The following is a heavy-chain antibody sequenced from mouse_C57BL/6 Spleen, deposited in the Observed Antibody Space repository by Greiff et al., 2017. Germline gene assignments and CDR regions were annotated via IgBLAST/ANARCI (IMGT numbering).Heavy chain of an antibody. Sequence: VKVEESGPGLVAPSQSLSITCTVSGFSLTSYAISWVRQPPGKGLEWLGVIWTGGGTNYNSALKSRLSISKDNSKSQVFLKMNSLQTDDTARYYCARNYYDYDGAYAMDYWGQGTSVTVSS. CDR1: GFSLTSYA. D-gene: IGHD2-4*01. CDR2: IWTGGGT. CDR3: ARNYYDYDGAYAMDY. V-gene: IGHV2-9-1*01. J-gene: IGHJ4*01.